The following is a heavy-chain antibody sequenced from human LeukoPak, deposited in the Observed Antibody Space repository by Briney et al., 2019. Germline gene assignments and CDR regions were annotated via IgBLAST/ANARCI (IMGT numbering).Heavy chain of an antibody. V-gene: IGHV3-13*01. CDR1: GFTFSTYD. D-gene: IGHD3-10*01. Sequence: GGSLRLSCAASGFTFSTYDVHWVRQVAGKGPEWVSAVGTAGDTYYQGSVKGRFTISRDNAKNSLFLQMNSLRAGDTAVYYCARSHLYFGSGIDYWGLGTLVTVSS. CDR2: VGTAGDT. J-gene: IGHJ4*02. CDR3: ARSHLYFGSGIDY.